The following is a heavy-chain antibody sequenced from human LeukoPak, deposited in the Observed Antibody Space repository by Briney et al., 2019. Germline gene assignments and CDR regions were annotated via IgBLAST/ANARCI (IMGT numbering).Heavy chain of an antibody. D-gene: IGHD6-19*01. CDR1: GFTVSSNY. Sequence: GGSLRLSCAASGFTVSSNYMSWVRQAPGKGLEWVSVIYSGGSTYYADSVKGRFTISRDNSKNTLYLQMNSLRAEDTAVYYCARTAVRSSHYYYGMDVWGQGTTVTVSS. CDR3: ARTAVRSSHYYYGMDV. CDR2: IYSGGST. J-gene: IGHJ6*02. V-gene: IGHV3-66*01.